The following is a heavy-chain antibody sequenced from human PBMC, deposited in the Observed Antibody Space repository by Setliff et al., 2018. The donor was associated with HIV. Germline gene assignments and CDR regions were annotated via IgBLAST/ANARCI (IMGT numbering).Heavy chain of an antibody. V-gene: IGHV4-4*07. CDR1: GGSFSGYY. Sequence: PSETLSLTCAVYGGSFSGYYWSWNRQPPGKGLEWIGRIFSSGSTSYNSSLKSRVTISVDTSKNQFSLKLTSMTAADTAVYYCAREWRGRYYFDYWGQGTLVTVSS. CDR3: AREWRGRYYFDY. D-gene: IGHD3-10*01. CDR2: IFSSGST. J-gene: IGHJ4*02.